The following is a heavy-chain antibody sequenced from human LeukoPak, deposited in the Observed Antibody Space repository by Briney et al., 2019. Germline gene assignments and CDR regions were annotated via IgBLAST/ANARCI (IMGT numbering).Heavy chain of an antibody. CDR2: IYTSGST. Sequence: SETLSLTCTVSGFSISSDYYWGWIRQPPGKGLEWIGRIYTSGSTNYNPSLKSRVTISVDTSENQFSLKLSSVTAADTAVYYCAGSSGFTRYFQLWGQGTLVTVSS. D-gene: IGHD3-22*01. CDR1: GFSISSDYY. J-gene: IGHJ1*01. V-gene: IGHV4-38-2*02. CDR3: AGSSGFTRYFQL.